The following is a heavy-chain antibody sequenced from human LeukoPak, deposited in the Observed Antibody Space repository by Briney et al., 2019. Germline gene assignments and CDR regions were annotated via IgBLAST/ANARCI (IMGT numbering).Heavy chain of an antibody. CDR2: IYSGGST. CDR1: GFTVSSNY. V-gene: IGHV3-53*01. J-gene: IGHJ4*02. CDR3: ARYNLVGSDYFDY. Sequence: GGSLRLSCAASGFTVSSNYMSWVRQAPGKGLEWVSVIYSGGSTYYADSVKGRFTISRDNSKNTLYLQMNSLRAEDTAVYYCARYNLVGSDYFDYWGQGTLVTVSS. D-gene: IGHD1-1*01.